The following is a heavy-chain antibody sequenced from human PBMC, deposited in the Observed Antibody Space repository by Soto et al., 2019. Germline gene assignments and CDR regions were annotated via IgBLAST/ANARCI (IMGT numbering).Heavy chain of an antibody. V-gene: IGHV3-30*18. CDR1: GFTFSSYG. Sequence: GGSLRLSCAASGFTFSSYGMHWVRQAPGKGLEWVAVISYDGSNKYYADSVKGRFTISRDNSKNTLYLQMNSLRAEDTAVYYCAKLPYYYDSSGYSGIDYWGQGTLVTVSS. CDR2: ISYDGSNK. CDR3: AKLPYYYDSSGYSGIDY. D-gene: IGHD3-22*01. J-gene: IGHJ4*02.